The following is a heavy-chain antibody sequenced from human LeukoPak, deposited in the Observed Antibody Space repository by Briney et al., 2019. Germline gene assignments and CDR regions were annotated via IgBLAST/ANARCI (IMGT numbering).Heavy chain of an antibody. Sequence: PSETLSLTCTVSGASVSGSAYYWGWIRQPPGKGLEWIGNIYYSGSTYYNESLESRVTISVDTSKNQFSLKLSSVTAADTAIYYCVRGGTYYLPYWGQGILVTVSS. CDR3: VRGGTYYLPY. CDR2: IYYSGST. CDR1: GASVSGSAYY. D-gene: IGHD1-26*01. V-gene: IGHV4-39*07. J-gene: IGHJ4*02.